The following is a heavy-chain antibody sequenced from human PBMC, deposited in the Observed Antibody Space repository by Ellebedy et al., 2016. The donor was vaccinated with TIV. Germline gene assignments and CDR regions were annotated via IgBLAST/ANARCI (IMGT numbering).Heavy chain of an antibody. V-gene: IGHV3-23*01. J-gene: IGHJ3*02. CDR1: GLTFSSHA. CDR3: ARDPVGVGPAFDI. D-gene: IGHD4-23*01. CDR2: ISGSGDNT. Sequence: PGGSLRLSCAASGLTFSSHAMSWVRQAPGKGLEWVSSISGSGDNTYYADSVKGRFTISRDNSKNTQYLQMNSLRAEDTAVYYCARDPVGVGPAFDIWGQGTMVTVSS.